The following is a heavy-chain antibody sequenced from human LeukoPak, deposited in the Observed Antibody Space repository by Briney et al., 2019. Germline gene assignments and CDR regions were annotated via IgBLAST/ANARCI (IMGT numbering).Heavy chain of an antibody. V-gene: IGHV4-39*07. CDR3: ASGSGTSCLPGGLCAFDI. D-gene: IGHD2-2*01. CDR2: IYYSGST. Sequence: SETLSLTCTVSGGSISSSSYYWGWIRQPPGKGLEWIGRIYYSGSTYYNPSLKSRVTISVDTSKNQFSLKLSSVTAADTVVYYCASGSGTSCLPGGLCAFDIWGQGTMVTVSS. CDR1: GGSISSSSYY. J-gene: IGHJ3*02.